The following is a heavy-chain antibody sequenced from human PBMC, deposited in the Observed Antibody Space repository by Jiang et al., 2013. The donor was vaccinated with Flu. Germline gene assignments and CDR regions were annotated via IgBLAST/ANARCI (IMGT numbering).Heavy chain of an antibody. CDR1: GYTFTDYS. CDR2: INPSTGGT. CDR3: ARNPYLQMKGWKLDS. J-gene: IGHJ4*02. V-gene: IGHV1-2*02. Sequence: SGAEVKIPGASVKVSCKASGYTFTDYSIHWVRQAPGQGLEWVGWINPSTGGTKSAQKFQGRVTMTRDTSITTVYVELSSLRSNDTAVFFCARNPYLQMKGWKLDSWGQGTPVTVSS. D-gene: IGHD1-1*01.